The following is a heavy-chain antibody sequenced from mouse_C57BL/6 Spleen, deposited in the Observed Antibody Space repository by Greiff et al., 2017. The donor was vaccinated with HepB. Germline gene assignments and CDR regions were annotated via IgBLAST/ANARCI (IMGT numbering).Heavy chain of an antibody. V-gene: IGHV1-55*01. CDR2: IYPGSGST. J-gene: IGHJ3*01. CDR3: ARRIYYDYDRFAY. D-gene: IGHD2-4*01. Sequence: VQLQQSGAELVKPGASVKMSCKASGYTFTSYWITWVKQRPGQGLEWIGDIYPGSGSTNYNEKFKSKATLTVDTSSSTAYMQLSSLTSEDSAVYYCARRIYYDYDRFAYWGQGTLVTVSA. CDR1: GYTFTSYW.